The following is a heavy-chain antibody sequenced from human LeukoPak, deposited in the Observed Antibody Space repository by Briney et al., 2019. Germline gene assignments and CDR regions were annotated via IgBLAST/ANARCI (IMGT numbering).Heavy chain of an antibody. CDR3: ARIASGSYYNPYYYYYYMDV. J-gene: IGHJ6*03. D-gene: IGHD3-10*01. V-gene: IGHV3-30*02. CDR1: GFTFSSYG. CDR2: IRYDGSNK. Sequence: PGGSLRLSCAASGFTFSSYGMHWVRQAPGKGLEWVAFIRYDGSNKYYGDSVKGRFTISRDNSKNTLYLQMNSLRAEDTAVYYCARIASGSYYNPYYYYYYMDVWGKGTTVTVSS.